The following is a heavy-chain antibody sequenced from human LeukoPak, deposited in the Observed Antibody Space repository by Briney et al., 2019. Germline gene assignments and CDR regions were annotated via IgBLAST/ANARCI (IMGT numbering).Heavy chain of an antibody. CDR2: NYHSGST. D-gene: IGHD3-3*01. CDR3: ARQNGFGEEFDY. Sequence: SETLSLTCAVSGYSISSEYYWGWIRPPPGKGLEWIGSNYHSGSTYYNPSLKSRVTMPVDTSKNQFSLKLTSVTAADTAVYYCARQNGFGEEFDYWGQGTLVTVSS. V-gene: IGHV4-38-2*01. J-gene: IGHJ4*02. CDR1: GYSISSEYY.